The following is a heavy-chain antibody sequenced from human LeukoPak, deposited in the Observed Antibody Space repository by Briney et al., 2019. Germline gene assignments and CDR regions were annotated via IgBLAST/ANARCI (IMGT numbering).Heavy chain of an antibody. Sequence: ASVKVSCKASGYTFTGYYMHWVRQAPGQGLEWMGRINPNSGGTNYAQKFQGRVTMTRDTSISTAYMELSRLRSDDTAVYYCARASRVWGYSRYYFDYWGQGTLVTVSS. CDR2: INPNSGGT. J-gene: IGHJ4*02. CDR3: ARASRVWGYSRYYFDY. CDR1: GYTFTGYY. D-gene: IGHD2-15*01. V-gene: IGHV1-2*06.